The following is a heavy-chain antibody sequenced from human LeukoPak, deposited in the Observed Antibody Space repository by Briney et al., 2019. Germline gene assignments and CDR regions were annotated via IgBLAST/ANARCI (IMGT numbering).Heavy chain of an antibody. CDR1: GGSISSYY. CDR3: AREPRGSGVCYFDY. D-gene: IGHD3-16*01. CDR2: IYYSGST. J-gene: IGHJ4*02. V-gene: IGHV4-59*01. Sequence: SETLSLTCTVSGGSISSYYWSWIRQPPGKGLEWIGYIYYSGSTNYNPSLKSRVTISVDTSKNQFSLKLSSETAADTAVYYCAREPRGSGVCYFDYWGQGTLVTVSS.